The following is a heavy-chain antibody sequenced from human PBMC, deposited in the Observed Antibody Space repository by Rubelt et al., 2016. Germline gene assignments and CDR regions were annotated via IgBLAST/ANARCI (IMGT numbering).Heavy chain of an antibody. D-gene: IGHD1-26*01. V-gene: IGHV3-23*01. Sequence: EVQLLESGGGVVQPGGSLRLSCAASGFTFSSYAMSWVRQAPGKGLEWVSAISGSGGSRYYADSVKGRFSISRDNAKNTLYLQMNSLRAEDTAVYYCAKVGGGRVGAFDYWGQGTLVTVSS. J-gene: IGHJ4*02. CDR2: ISGSGGSR. CDR1: GFTFSSYA. CDR3: AKVGGGRVGAFDY.